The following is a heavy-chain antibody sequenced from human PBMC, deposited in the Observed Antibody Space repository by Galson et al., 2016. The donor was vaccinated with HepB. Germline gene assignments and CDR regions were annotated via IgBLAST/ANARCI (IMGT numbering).Heavy chain of an antibody. J-gene: IGHJ4*02. Sequence: SLRLSCAASGFTFNNYAMSWVRQAPGKGLEWVSGISGSGDVTYFGNSVEGRFTISRDNSKNTLFLQMNSLRAEDTAGYYGGKDGASGGTGHLDFWGQGTLVIVSS. CDR2: ISGSGDVT. D-gene: IGHD3-16*01. CDR1: GFTFNNYA. CDR3: GKDGASGGTGHLDF. V-gene: IGHV3-23*01.